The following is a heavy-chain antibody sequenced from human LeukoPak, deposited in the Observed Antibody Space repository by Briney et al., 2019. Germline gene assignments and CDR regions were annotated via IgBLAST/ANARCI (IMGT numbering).Heavy chain of an antibody. CDR3: AKNRDPIIKGDAFDI. CDR2: ISYDGSNK. CDR1: GFTFSRQG. D-gene: IGHD3-10*01. Sequence: PGGSLRLSCEASGFTFSRQGMHWVRQAPGKGLEWVAVISYDGSNKYYADSVKGRFTISRDNSKNTLYLQMNSLRAEDTAVYYCAKNRDPIIKGDAFDIWGQGTMVTVSS. J-gene: IGHJ3*02. V-gene: IGHV3-30*18.